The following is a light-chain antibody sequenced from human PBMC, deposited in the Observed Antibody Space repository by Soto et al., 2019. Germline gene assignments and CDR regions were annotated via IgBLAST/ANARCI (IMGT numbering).Light chain of an antibody. CDR2: GAS. Sequence: EIVMTQSPATLSVSPGERATLSARASQSVTANLPWYQQKPGQAPRLLIYGASTRATGIPARFSGSGSGTEFTLTISSLQSEDFAVYYCQQYNNWNTFGQGTKLEIK. J-gene: IGKJ2*01. CDR3: QQYNNWNT. V-gene: IGKV3-15*01. CDR1: QSVTAN.